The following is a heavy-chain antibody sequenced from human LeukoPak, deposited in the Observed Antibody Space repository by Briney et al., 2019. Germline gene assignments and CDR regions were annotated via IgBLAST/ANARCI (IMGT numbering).Heavy chain of an antibody. CDR3: ARQGLALDY. V-gene: IGHV4-59*08. CDR2: IYYSGST. D-gene: IGHD6-19*01. CDR1: GGSISSYY. Sequence: SETLSLTCTVSGGSISSYYWSWIRQPPGKGLEWRGYIYYSGSTNYNPSLKSRVTISVDTSKNQFSLKLSSVTAADTAVYYCARQGLALDYWGQGTLVTVSS. J-gene: IGHJ4*02.